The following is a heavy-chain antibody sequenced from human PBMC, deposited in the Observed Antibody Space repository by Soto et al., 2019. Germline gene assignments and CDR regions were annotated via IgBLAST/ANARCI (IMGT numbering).Heavy chain of an antibody. CDR3: AKNSQGDSCLLPAEYFQH. CDR1: GFTFSSYA. J-gene: IGHJ1*01. V-gene: IGHV3-23*01. Sequence: GGSLRLSCAASGFTFSSYAMSWVRQAPGKGLEWVSAISGSGGSTYYADSVKGRFTISRDNSKNTLYLQMNSLRAEDTAVYYCAKNSQGDSCLLPAEYFQHWGQGTLVTVSS. D-gene: IGHD3-16*01. CDR2: ISGSGGST.